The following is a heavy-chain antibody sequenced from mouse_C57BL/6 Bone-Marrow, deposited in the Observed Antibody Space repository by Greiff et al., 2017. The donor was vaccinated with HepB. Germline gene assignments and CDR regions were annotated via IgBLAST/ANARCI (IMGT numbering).Heavy chain of an antibody. D-gene: IGHD2-1*01. V-gene: IGHV1-50*01. Sequence: VQLQQPGAELVKPGASVKLSCKASGCTFTSYWMQWVKQRPGQGLEWIGEIDPSDSYTNYNQKFKGKATLTVDTSSSTAYMQLSSLTSEDSAVYYCARYGNYVYWGQGTTLTVSS. CDR2: IDPSDSYT. CDR3: ARYGNYVY. CDR1: GCTFTSYW. J-gene: IGHJ2*01.